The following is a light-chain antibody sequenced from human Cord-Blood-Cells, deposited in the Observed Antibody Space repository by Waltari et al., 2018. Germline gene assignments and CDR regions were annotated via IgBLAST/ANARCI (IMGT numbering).Light chain of an antibody. Sequence: DIPMTQSPSSLSASVGDRVPITCRASQSISNYLNWYQQKPGEAPKLLIYAASSLQSGVPTRFSGSGSTTDFTPTSSSLQPEDFATYYCQQSYSTLLTFGGGTKVEIK. CDR2: AAS. CDR3: QQSYSTLLT. V-gene: IGKV1-39*01. J-gene: IGKJ4*01. CDR1: QSISNY.